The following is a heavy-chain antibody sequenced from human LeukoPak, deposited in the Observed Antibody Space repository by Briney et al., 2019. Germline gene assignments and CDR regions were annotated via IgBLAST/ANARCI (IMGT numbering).Heavy chain of an antibody. Sequence: GGSLRLSCVASGFTFNTYGIHSVRQAPGKGLEWVAGISSDGNNKDYSDSVKGRFTISRDNSKNTLYLQMNSLRAEDTAVYYCAKAAYCTSTSCHFSGYAQRPLDSWGQGTLVTVSS. CDR3: AKAAYCTSTSCHFSGYAQRPLDS. CDR1: GFTFNTYG. D-gene: IGHD2-2*01. V-gene: IGHV3-30*18. CDR2: ISSDGNNK. J-gene: IGHJ4*02.